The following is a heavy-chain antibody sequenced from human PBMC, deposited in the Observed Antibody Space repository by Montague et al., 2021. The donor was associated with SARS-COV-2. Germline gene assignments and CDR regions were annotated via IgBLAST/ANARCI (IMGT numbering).Heavy chain of an antibody. V-gene: IGHV2-70*11. J-gene: IGHJ5*02. D-gene: IGHD3-10*01. Sequence: PALVKPTQTLALTCTFSGSSLTTDGTCVSWIRQPPGKALEWLARIDWDDDKYYSTSLKTRLTISKDTSKNQVVLTMTNMNPADTATYYCARNGVEFRGSEKYYSGNWLDPWGQGTLVTVSS. CDR2: IDWDDDK. CDR1: GSSLTTDGTC. CDR3: ARNGVEFRGSEKYYSGNWLDP.